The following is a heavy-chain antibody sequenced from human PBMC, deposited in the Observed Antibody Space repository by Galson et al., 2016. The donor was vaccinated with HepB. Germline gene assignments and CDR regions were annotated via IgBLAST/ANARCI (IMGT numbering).Heavy chain of an antibody. J-gene: IGHJ4*02. CDR2: IRPIFGTT. CDR1: GGTFSYYS. CDR3: AREDSGASGFDY. D-gene: IGHD1-26*01. V-gene: IGHV1-69*13. Sequence: SVKVSCKASGGTFSYYSYSWVRQAPGQGLEWMGGIRPIFGTTEYAQKFQDRVTITADESASTAFMELTSLLSEDTAVYYCAREDSGASGFDYWGQGTLVTVSS.